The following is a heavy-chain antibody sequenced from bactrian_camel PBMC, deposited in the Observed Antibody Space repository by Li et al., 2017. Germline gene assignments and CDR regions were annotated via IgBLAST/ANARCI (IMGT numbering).Heavy chain of an antibody. CDR2: IDSDGST. V-gene: IGHV3S53*01. J-gene: IGHJ6*01. Sequence: HVQLVESGGGSVQAGESLRLSCSASGQIRRTYCMAWFRQAPGKERGGVAAIDSDGSTSYADSVKGRFTISQDNAKNTLYLQMNSLKPEDTAMHYCAAGTRIIVGDYCDGITTWGQGTQVTVS. CDR3: AAGTRIIVGDYCDGITT. CDR1: GQIRRTYC. D-gene: IGHD3*01.